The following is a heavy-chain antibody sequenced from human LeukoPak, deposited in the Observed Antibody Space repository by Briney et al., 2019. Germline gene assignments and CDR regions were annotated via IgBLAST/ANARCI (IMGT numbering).Heavy chain of an antibody. J-gene: IGHJ4*02. CDR2: INAGSGYT. D-gene: IGHD6-19*01. Sequence: GASVKVSCKASGYTFTSYAMHWVRQAPGQRLEWMGWINAGSGYTKYSQKFQVRVTITRDTSASTAYMGLSSLRSEDTAVYYCARVSGGWYLDYWGQGTLVTVSS. CDR1: GYTFTSYA. CDR3: ARVSGGWYLDY. V-gene: IGHV1-3*01.